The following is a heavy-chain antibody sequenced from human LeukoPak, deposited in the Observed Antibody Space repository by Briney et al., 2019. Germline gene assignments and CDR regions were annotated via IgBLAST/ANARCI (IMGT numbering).Heavy chain of an antibody. V-gene: IGHV3-15*01. CDR3: SKGGSSWSRWDY. CDR1: GFTFSKAW. D-gene: IGHD6-13*01. Sequence: GGPLRLSCAASGFTFSKAWMSWVRQAPGKGLEWVGRIKSETDGGTTYYADSVKGRFTISRDNSNNALYLQMNSPRAEDTAVYFCSKGGSSWSRWDYWGQGTLVTVSS. J-gene: IGHJ4*02. CDR2: IKSETDGGTT.